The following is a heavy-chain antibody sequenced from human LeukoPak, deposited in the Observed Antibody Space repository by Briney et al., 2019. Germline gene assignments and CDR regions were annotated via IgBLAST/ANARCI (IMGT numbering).Heavy chain of an antibody. Sequence: ASVKVSCKASGYTFTSYDINWVRQATGQGLEWMGWVNPNSGNTGYAQKYQGRVTMTRNTSISTAYMELSSLRSEDTAVYYCARGECSSTSCYDWFDPWGQGTLVTVSP. CDR1: GYTFTSYD. D-gene: IGHD2-2*01. CDR3: ARGECSSTSCYDWFDP. V-gene: IGHV1-8*01. J-gene: IGHJ5*02. CDR2: VNPNSGNT.